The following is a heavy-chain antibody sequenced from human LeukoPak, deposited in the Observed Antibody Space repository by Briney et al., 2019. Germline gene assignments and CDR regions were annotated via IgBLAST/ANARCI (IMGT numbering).Heavy chain of an antibody. J-gene: IGHJ4*02. CDR3: ARDRNMVRGAFDY. V-gene: IGHV3-21*01. CDR2: ISSSSTYI. D-gene: IGHD3-10*01. Sequence: GGSLRLSCVVSGFTFSSYSMNWVRQAPGKGLEWVSFISSSSTYIYYADSMKGRFTISRDDAKSSLYLQMNSLRAEDTAVYYCARDRNMVRGAFDYWGQGTLVTVSS. CDR1: GFTFSSYS.